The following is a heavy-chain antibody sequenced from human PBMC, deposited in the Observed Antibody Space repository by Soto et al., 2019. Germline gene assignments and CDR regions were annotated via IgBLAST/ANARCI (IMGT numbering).Heavy chain of an antibody. CDR2: LYAGDSDT. Sequence: IHRKDLEWMGILYAGDSDTRYSPSFQGQVTISADKSISTAYLQWSSLKASDIAMYYCAKLRSHDAFDISGQAPMVSVSS. CDR3: AKLRSHDAFDI. J-gene: IGHJ3*02. V-gene: IGHV5-51*01.